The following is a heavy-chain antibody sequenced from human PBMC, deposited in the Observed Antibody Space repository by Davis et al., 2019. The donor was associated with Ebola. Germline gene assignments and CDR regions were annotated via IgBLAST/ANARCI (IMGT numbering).Heavy chain of an antibody. CDR3: TLLQEHL. V-gene: IGHV3-20*01. CDR2: ISWNSGSI. J-gene: IGHJ6*01. Sequence: GGSLRLSCETSGFIFRNYVMSWVRQAPGKGLEWVSGISWNSGSIGYADSVKGRFTISRDNAKNSLYLQMNSLHQGPIGLPPGTLLQEHLWG. CDR1: GFIFRNYV.